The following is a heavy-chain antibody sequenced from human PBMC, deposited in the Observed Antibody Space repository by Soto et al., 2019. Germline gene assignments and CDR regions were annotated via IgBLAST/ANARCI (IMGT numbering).Heavy chain of an antibody. Sequence: PSETLSLTCAVYGGCFSGYYWSWIRQPPGKGLEWIGEINHSGSTNYNPSLKSRVTISVDTSKSQFSLKLSSVTAADTAIYYCARGVSNYDFWSGYSHYYYYMDDWGKGTTVTSP. CDR2: INHSGST. V-gene: IGHV4-34*01. CDR3: ARGVSNYDFWSGYSHYYYYMDD. J-gene: IGHJ6*03. CDR1: GGCFSGYY. D-gene: IGHD3-3*01.